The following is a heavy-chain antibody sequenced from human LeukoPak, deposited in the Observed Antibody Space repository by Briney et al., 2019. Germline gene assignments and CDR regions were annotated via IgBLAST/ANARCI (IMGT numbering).Heavy chain of an antibody. CDR2: ISYDGSNK. V-gene: IGHV3-30*03. CDR1: GFTFSSYG. CDR3: ASGDGRAVAKQYKVGFGDY. D-gene: IGHD6-19*01. Sequence: PGRSLRLSCAASGFTFSSYGMHWVRQAPGKGLEWVAVISYDGSNKYYADSVKGRFTISRDNSKNTLYLQMNSLRAEDTAVYYCASGDGRAVAKQYKVGFGDYWGQGTLVTVSS. J-gene: IGHJ4*02.